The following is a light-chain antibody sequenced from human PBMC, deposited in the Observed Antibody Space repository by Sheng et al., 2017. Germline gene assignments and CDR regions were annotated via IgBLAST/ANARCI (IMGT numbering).Light chain of an antibody. Sequence: DIQMTQSPSTLSASVGDRVTITCRASQSIGNWLAWYQQKPGKAPNLLIFKASSLETGVPSRFSGSGSGTEFTLTISSLQPDDFAIYFCQQYNTYFPTFGPGPNVDIK. V-gene: IGKV1-5*03. CDR1: QSIGNW. CDR3: QQYNTYFPT. CDR2: KAS. J-gene: IGKJ3*01.